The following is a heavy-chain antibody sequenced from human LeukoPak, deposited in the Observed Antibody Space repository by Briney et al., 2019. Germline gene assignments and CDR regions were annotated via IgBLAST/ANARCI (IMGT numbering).Heavy chain of an antibody. CDR1: GFTFGDYA. CDR3: AELGITMIGGV. Sequence: GGSLRLSCTASGFTFGDYAMSWVRQAPGKGLEWVSYISSSGRTIYYADSVKGRFTISRDNAKNSLYLQMNSLRAEDTAVYYCAELGITMIGGVWGKGTTVTISS. CDR2: ISSSGRTI. D-gene: IGHD3-10*02. V-gene: IGHV3-48*03. J-gene: IGHJ6*04.